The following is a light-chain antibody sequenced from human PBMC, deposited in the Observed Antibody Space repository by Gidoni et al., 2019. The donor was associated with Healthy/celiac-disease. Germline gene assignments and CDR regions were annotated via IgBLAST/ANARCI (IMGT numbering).Light chain of an antibody. CDR1: SSDVGGYNY. Sequence: QSALTQPASVSGSPGQSITISCTGPSSDVGGYNYVSWYQQHPGKAPKLMIYDVINRPSCVSIRFSGSTSGNTASLTISVLQAEDEADYYCSSYTSSSTLVFGGGTKLXV. J-gene: IGLJ2*01. CDR3: SSYTSSSTLV. V-gene: IGLV2-14*01. CDR2: DVI.